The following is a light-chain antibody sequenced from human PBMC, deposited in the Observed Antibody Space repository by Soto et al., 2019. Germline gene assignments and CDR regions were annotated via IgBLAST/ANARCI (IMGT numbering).Light chain of an antibody. CDR3: QHFGTSLMYT. V-gene: IGKV3-20*01. CDR2: GAS. J-gene: IGKJ2*01. CDR1: QSISSSY. Sequence: EFVLTQSPGTLSLSPGERATLSCRASQSISSSYLAWYQQKPGQAPRLLIYGASNRATGIPDRFSGSGSGPDFTLTISRLEPEDFAVYYCQHFGTSLMYTFGQGTKLEIK.